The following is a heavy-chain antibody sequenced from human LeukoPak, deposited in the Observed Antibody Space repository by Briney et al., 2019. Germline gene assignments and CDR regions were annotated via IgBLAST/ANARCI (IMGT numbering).Heavy chain of an antibody. CDR3: ARVRYSGSYYGMDV. V-gene: IGHV3-21*01. J-gene: IGHJ6*02. D-gene: IGHD1-26*01. CDR2: ISSNSSYI. CDR1: GFTFSSYS. Sequence: GGSLRLSCAASGFTFSSYSMNWVRQAPGKGLEWVSSISSNSSYIYYADSVKGRFTISRDNAKNSLYLQMNSLRAEDTAVYYCARVRYSGSYYGMDVWGQGTTVTVSS.